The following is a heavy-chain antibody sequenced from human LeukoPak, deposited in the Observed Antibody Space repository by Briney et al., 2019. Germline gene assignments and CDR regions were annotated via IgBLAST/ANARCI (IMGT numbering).Heavy chain of an antibody. J-gene: IGHJ4*02. D-gene: IGHD3-9*01. CDR3: AKAEGYDILTGLDY. CDR1: GFTFSSYA. Sequence: PGGSLRLSCAASGFTFSSYAMHWVRQAPGKGLEYISAISTNGGRTYYANSVKGRFTISRDNSKNTLYLQMNSLRTEDTAVYYCAKAEGYDILTGLDYWGQGTLVTVSS. V-gene: IGHV3-64*01. CDR2: ISTNGGRT.